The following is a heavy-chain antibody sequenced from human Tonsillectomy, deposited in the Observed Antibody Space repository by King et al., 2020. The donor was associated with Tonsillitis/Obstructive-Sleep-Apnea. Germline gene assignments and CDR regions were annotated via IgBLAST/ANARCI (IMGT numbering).Heavy chain of an antibody. CDR2: INPNSGGT. V-gene: IGHV1-2*02. CDR3: ARYVYGSGAYYFDY. CDR1: GYTFTGYY. D-gene: IGHD3-10*01. Sequence: VQLVESGAEVKKPGASVKVSCKASGYTFTGYYMHWVRQAPGQGLEWMGWINPNSGGTNYAQKFQDRVTMTRDTSISTAYMELSRLRSDDTAVYYCARYVYGSGAYYFDYWGQGTLVTVSS. J-gene: IGHJ4*02.